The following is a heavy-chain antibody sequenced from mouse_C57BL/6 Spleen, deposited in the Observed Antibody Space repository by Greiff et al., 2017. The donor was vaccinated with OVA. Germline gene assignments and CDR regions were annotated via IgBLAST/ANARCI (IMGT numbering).Heavy chain of an antibody. Sequence: QVQLQHPGAELVKPGASVKLSCKASGYTFTSYWMHWVKQRPGQGLEWIGMIHPNSGSTNYNEKFKSKATLTVDKSSSTAYMQLSSLTSEDSAVYYCAREKDYYGSSSMDYRGQGTSVTVSS. CDR1: GYTFTSYW. D-gene: IGHD1-1*01. V-gene: IGHV1-64*01. CDR2: IHPNSGST. J-gene: IGHJ4*01. CDR3: AREKDYYGSSSMDY.